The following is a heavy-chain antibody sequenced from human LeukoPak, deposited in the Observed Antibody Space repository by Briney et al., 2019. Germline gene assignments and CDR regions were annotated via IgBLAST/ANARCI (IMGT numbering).Heavy chain of an antibody. Sequence: GGSLRLSCAASGFSFSTYWMSWVRQAPGKGLEWVANIKPDGGQKDYVDSVKDRFTISRDNAKNSVFLQMNNLRVEDTAVYYCASSKVWESYRYFDYWGQGSLVTVS. V-gene: IGHV3-7*01. CDR1: GFSFSTYW. D-gene: IGHD3-16*02. CDR2: IKPDGGQK. CDR3: ASSKVWESYRYFDY. J-gene: IGHJ4*02.